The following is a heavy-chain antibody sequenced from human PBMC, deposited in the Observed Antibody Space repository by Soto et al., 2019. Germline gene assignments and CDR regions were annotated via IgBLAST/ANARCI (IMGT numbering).Heavy chain of an antibody. CDR1: GYSVSSNNAA. J-gene: IGHJ5*02. CDR3: AGQKQWLDS. Sequence: PSQTLSLTCAISGYSVSSNNAASNWIRQSPSRGLEWLGRTFYMSKWHNDYALSVKSRITINPDTSKNQFSLQLKSVTPEDTAVYYCAGQKQWLDSWGQGTLVTVSS. D-gene: IGHD6-19*01. V-gene: IGHV6-1*01. CDR2: TFYMSKWHN.